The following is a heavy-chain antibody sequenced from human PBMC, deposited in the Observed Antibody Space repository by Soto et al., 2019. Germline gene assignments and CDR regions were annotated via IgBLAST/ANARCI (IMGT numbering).Heavy chain of an antibody. CDR1: GYTFTGYY. D-gene: IGHD3-22*01. J-gene: IGHJ3*02. Sequence: ASVKVSCKASGYTFTGYYMHWVRQAPGQGLEWMGWINPNSGGTNYAQKFQGWVTMTRDTSISTAYMELSRLRSDDTAVYYCARVQRDSSGKHAFDIWGQGTMVTVSS. CDR3: ARVQRDSSGKHAFDI. V-gene: IGHV1-2*04. CDR2: INPNSGGT.